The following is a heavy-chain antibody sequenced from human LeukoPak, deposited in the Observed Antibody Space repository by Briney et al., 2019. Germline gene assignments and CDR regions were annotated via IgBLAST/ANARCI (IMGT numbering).Heavy chain of an antibody. D-gene: IGHD3-3*01. V-gene: IGHV3-7*01. Sequence: QSGGSLRLSCAASGFTFSSYWMSWVRQAPGKGLEWVANIKKDGSEKYYVDSVKGRFTISRDNAKNSLYLQMNSLRAEDTAVYYCAREAGDYDFWSGYQYYFDYWGQGTLVTVSS. CDR3: AREAGDYDFWSGYQYYFDY. CDR2: IKKDGSEK. CDR1: GFTFSSYW. J-gene: IGHJ4*02.